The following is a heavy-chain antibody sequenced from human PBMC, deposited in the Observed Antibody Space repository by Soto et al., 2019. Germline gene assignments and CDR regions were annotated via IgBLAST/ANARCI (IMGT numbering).Heavy chain of an antibody. CDR3: ASSKETYNVFWPGRDLFYYSPGRAV. J-gene: IGHJ6*02. D-gene: IGHD3-10*01. CDR2: INVGNGNT. Sequence: ASVKVSCKASGYRFSSYAIQWVRQAPGQRLEWMRWINVGNGNTKYSQKFQDRVTIIRDTSANTAYMEVSSLRSEATAVYYCASSKETYNVFWPGRDLFYYSPGRAVWGQGTTVPVPS. CDR1: GYRFSSYA. V-gene: IGHV1-3*01.